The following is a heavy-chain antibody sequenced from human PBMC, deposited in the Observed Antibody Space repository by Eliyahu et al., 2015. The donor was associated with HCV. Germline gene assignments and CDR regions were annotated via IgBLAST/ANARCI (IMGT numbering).Heavy chain of an antibody. Sequence: EVQLVESGGGLVKPGGSXRLSCAXSGXNFTNAWMTWVRQAPGKGLEWVDHIKRKTDGGTTEYAAPVKGRFTISRDDSKNTLYLQMTSLKTEDTAMYYCTTDSTNGDNWGQGTLVTVSS. J-gene: IGHJ4*02. D-gene: IGHD2-8*01. CDR2: IKRKTDGGTT. V-gene: IGHV3-15*01. CDR3: TTDSTNGDN. CDR1: GXNFTNAW.